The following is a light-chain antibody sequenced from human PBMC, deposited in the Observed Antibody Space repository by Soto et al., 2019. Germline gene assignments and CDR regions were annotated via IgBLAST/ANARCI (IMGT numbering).Light chain of an antibody. J-gene: IGLJ2*01. V-gene: IGLV1-51*01. CDR2: DTN. CDR3: GAWDHSLRAVV. CDR1: SSNIGNNY. Sequence: QSVLTQPPSVSAAPGKQVTISCSGRSSNIGNNYVSWYRQFPGAAPTLLIYDTNVRYSGIPDRFSGSKSGTSATLDITGLQTGDEADYDCGAWDHSLRAVVVGGGTKLTVL.